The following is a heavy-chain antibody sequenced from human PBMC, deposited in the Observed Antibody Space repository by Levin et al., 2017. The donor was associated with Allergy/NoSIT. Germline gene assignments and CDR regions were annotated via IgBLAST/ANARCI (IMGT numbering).Heavy chain of an antibody. CDR1: GFTFSSYA. Sequence: GESLKISCAASGFTFSSYAMHWVRQAPGKGLEWVAVISYEGSSKYYADSVKGRFTISRDNSKNTLYLQMNSLRAEDTAVYYCAREPGYCSGGSCRNYYYYMDVWGKGTTVTVSS. J-gene: IGHJ6*03. CDR3: AREPGYCSGGSCRNYYYYMDV. D-gene: IGHD2-15*01. CDR2: ISYEGSSK. V-gene: IGHV3-30-3*01.